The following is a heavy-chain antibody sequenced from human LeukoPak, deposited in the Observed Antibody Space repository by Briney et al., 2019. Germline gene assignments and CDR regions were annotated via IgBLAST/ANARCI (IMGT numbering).Heavy chain of an antibody. Sequence: PGGSLRLSCAASGFTFSSYAMSWVRQAPGKGLEWVSAISGSGSTIYYADSVKGRFTISRDNAKNSLYLQMNSLRAEDTAVYYCAREGAVVAATGGLAFDIWGQGTMVTVSS. J-gene: IGHJ3*02. CDR3: AREGAVVAATGGLAFDI. CDR1: GFTFSSYA. CDR2: ISGSGSTI. D-gene: IGHD2-15*01. V-gene: IGHV3-23*01.